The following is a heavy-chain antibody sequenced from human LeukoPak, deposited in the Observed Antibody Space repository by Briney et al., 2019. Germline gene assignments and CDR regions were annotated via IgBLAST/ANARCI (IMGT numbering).Heavy chain of an antibody. V-gene: IGHV4-34*01. CDR2: INHSGST. CDR3: ARGHLVWGSGYDY. CDR1: GGSFSGYY. D-gene: IGHD3-16*01. Sequence: SETLSLTCAVYGGSFSGYYWSWIRQPPGKGLEWIGEINHSGSTNYHPSLKSRVTISVDTSKNQFSLKLSSVTAADTAVYYCARGHLVWGSGYDYWGQGTLVTVSS. J-gene: IGHJ4*02.